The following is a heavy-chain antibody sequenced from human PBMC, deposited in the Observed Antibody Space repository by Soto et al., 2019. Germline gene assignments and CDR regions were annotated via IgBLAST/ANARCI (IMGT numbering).Heavy chain of an antibody. J-gene: IGHJ3*02. CDR2: ISWNSGSI. Sequence: SLRLSCAASGFTFDDYAMHWVRQAPGKGLEWVSGISWNSGSIGYADSVKGRFTISRDNAKNSLYLQMNSLRAEDTALYYCAEDRTYGENSGDDAFDIWGQGTMVTVSS. D-gene: IGHD3-10*01. V-gene: IGHV3-9*01. CDR3: AEDRTYGENSGDDAFDI. CDR1: GFTFDDYA.